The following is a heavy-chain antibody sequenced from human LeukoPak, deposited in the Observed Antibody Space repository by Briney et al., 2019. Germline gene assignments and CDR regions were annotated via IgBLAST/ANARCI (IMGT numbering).Heavy chain of an antibody. J-gene: IGHJ4*02. Sequence: EASVKVSCKFSGYTLTELSMHWVRQAPGKGLEWMGGFDPEDGETIYAQKFQGRVTMTEDTSTDTAYMELSSLRSEDTAVYYCATYPYLAYCGGDCYREFDYWGQGTLVTVSS. D-gene: IGHD2-21*02. V-gene: IGHV1-24*01. CDR1: GYTLTELS. CDR3: ATYPYLAYCGGDCYREFDY. CDR2: FDPEDGET.